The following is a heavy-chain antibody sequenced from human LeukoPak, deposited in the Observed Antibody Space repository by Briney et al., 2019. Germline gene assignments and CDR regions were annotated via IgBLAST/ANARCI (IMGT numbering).Heavy chain of an antibody. D-gene: IGHD6-19*01. J-gene: IGHJ4*02. CDR3: ARLASSGWSHCDY. CDR1: GGSTSGYY. V-gene: IGHV4-59*08. Sequence: SETLSLTCTVSGGSTSGYYWSWIRQPPGKGPEWIGYIYYSGSTNYNPSLKSRVTISVDTSKNQFSLKMNSVPAADTAVYYCARLASSGWSHCDYWGQGTLVTVSS. CDR2: IYYSGST.